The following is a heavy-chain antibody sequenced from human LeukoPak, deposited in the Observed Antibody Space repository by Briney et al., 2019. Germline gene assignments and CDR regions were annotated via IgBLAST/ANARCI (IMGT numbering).Heavy chain of an antibody. CDR1: GGSFNGYY. CDR3: ARAKTEGRRYFDY. CDR2: INHSGST. D-gene: IGHD1-14*01. V-gene: IGHV4-34*01. J-gene: IGHJ4*02. Sequence: SETLPLTCAVYGGSFNGYYWSWIRQPPGKGLEWIGEINHSGSTNYNPSLKSRVTISVDTSKNQFSLKLSSVTAADTAVYYCARAKTEGRRYFDYWGQGTLVTVSS.